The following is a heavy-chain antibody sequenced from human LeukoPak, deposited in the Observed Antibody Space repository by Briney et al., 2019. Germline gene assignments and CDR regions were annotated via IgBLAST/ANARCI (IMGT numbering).Heavy chain of an antibody. Sequence: GGSLRLSCAASGFTFRHFAMSWVRQAPGKGLEWVSVISGSGTNTYYAESVKGRFTISRDNSNNALYLQMHGLRDEDTALYYRAKGRRVGIAAPIDAWGQGTQVTVSS. CDR1: GFTFRHFA. J-gene: IGHJ5*02. V-gene: IGHV3-23*01. CDR3: AKGRRVGIAAPIDA. D-gene: IGHD6-13*01. CDR2: ISGSGTNT.